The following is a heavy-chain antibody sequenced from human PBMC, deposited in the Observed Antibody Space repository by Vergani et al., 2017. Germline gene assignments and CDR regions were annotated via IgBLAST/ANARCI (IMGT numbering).Heavy chain of an antibody. CDR3: AGDTHSWQRAGR. V-gene: IGHV4-59*02. D-gene: IGHD6-13*01. Sequence: QAQLQESGPGLVKPSETLSLTCHVFGVSVTAYNCNWIRQAPGKGLEWIGSLSTTGGATHASHNPTLKSRVSISVDTSNSQFSLRLTAVTAADSAIYYCAGDTHSWQRAGRWGQGLLVSVSS. CDR1: GVSVTAYN. CDR2: LSTTGGATHA. J-gene: IGHJ4*02.